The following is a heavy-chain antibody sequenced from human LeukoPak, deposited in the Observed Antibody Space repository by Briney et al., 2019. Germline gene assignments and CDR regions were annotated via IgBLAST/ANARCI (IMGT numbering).Heavy chain of an antibody. J-gene: IGHJ2*01. V-gene: IGHV3-23*01. CDR2: IGGSGSST. D-gene: IGHD3-10*01. Sequence: GGSLRLSCAASGFTFSSYVMSWVRQAPGKGLEWVSGIGGSGSSTYYADSVKGRFTISRDNSKNTLYLQMNSLRAEDTAVYYCAKRLLSGSSSYWHFDLRGRGTLVTVSS. CDR3: AKRLLSGSSSYWHFDL. CDR1: GFTFSSYV.